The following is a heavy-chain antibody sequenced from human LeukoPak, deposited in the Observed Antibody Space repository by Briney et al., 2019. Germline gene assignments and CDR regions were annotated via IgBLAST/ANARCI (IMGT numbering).Heavy chain of an antibody. J-gene: IGHJ4*02. Sequence: GGSLRLSCVVSGFRFSDYYMNWIRQTPGKSLELISYISGSSDAICYTDSVKGRFTISRDNAKNSLYLQLDSLSAEDTAVYYCASLYDSTGFCFDYWGQGALVTVSS. CDR1: GFRFSDYY. D-gene: IGHD3-22*01. CDR3: ASLYDSTGFCFDY. CDR2: ISGSSDAI. V-gene: IGHV3-11*01.